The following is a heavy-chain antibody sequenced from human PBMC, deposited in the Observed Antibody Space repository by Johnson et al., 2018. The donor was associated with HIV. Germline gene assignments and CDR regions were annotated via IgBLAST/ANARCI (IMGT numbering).Heavy chain of an antibody. CDR3: AKKLGVLTVPWAFDI. CDR1: GFSLSDYA. V-gene: IGHV3-30-3*02. D-gene: IGHD3-10*01. CDR2: MSYDGSKE. J-gene: IGHJ3*02. Sequence: QVQLVESGGGVVQPGRSLRLSCAASGFSLSDYAIHWVRQAPVKGLEWVGVMSYDGSKENYADSVKGRFTISRDNSKNALYLQMHNLTTEDTAVYYCAKKLGVLTVPWAFDIWGQGTMVTVSS.